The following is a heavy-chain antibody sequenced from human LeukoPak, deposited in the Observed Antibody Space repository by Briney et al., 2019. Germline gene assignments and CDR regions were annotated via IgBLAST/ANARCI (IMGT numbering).Heavy chain of an antibody. D-gene: IGHD4-17*01. CDR3: ARSRGTTVTTYFEF. V-gene: IGHV4-59*01. CDR2: IYYSGST. J-gene: IGHJ4*02. Sequence: SSETLSLTCTVSGGSISSYYWTWIRQPPGRELEWIGYIYYSGSTNYNPSLKSRVTISVDTSKNQFYLKLSSVTAADTAVYYCARSRGTTVTTYFEFWGQGSLVTVSA. CDR1: GGSISSYY.